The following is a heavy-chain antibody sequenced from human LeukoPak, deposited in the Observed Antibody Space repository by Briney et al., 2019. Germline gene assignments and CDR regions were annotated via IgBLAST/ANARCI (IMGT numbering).Heavy chain of an antibody. CDR3: VKGGGNSRPYFFDY. CDR2: ISSNE. Sequence: GGSLRLSCAASGFNFSSYSMHWVRQAPGKRLEYVSGISSNEDSVKGRFTISKDNSKNTLYLQMSSLRAEDTAVYYCVKGGGNSRPYFFDYWGEGTLITVSS. CDR1: GFNFSSYS. J-gene: IGHJ4*02. D-gene: IGHD4-23*01. V-gene: IGHV3-NL1*01.